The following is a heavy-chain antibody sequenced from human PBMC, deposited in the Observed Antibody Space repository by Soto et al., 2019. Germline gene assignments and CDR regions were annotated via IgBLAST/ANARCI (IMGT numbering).Heavy chain of an antibody. CDR2: IYSGGTT. J-gene: IGHJ4*02. CDR3: ARDTTVTAPTYFAS. D-gene: IGHD4-17*01. Sequence: EVQLVESGGGLVQPGGSLRLSCAASGLTVSNSYMNWVRRAPGKGLEWVSIIYSGGTTYYADSVKGRFTISRDNSKNTLYLQMNSLRADDPAMYYCARDTTVTAPTYFASWGQGTLVIVSS. V-gene: IGHV3-66*01. CDR1: GLTVSNSY.